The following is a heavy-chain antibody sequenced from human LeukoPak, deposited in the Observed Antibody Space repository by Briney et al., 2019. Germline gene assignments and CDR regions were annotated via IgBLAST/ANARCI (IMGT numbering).Heavy chain of an antibody. CDR3: ARGVYIAAAQYAY. CDR2: IYYSGTT. J-gene: IGHJ4*02. CDR1: GGSISSYY. Sequence: SETLSLTCTVSGGSISSYYWRWIRQPPGKGLEWIGYIYYSGTTNYNSSLKSRVTISVDTSKNQFSLKLSSVTAADTAVYYCARGVYIAAAQYAYWGQGTLVTVSS. D-gene: IGHD6-13*01. V-gene: IGHV4-59*01.